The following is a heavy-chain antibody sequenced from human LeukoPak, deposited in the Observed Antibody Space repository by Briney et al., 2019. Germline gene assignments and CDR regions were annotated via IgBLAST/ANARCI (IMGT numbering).Heavy chain of an antibody. Sequence: ASVKVSCTASGDTFNTYAITWLRQAPGQGLEWMGWISAYNGNTNYAQKLQGRVTMTTDTSTSTAYMELRSLRSDDTAVYYCARDPRRLVVTATSNWFDPWGQGTLVTVSS. CDR2: ISAYNGNT. V-gene: IGHV1-18*01. CDR1: GDTFNTYA. CDR3: ARDPRRLVVTATSNWFDP. J-gene: IGHJ5*02. D-gene: IGHD2-21*02.